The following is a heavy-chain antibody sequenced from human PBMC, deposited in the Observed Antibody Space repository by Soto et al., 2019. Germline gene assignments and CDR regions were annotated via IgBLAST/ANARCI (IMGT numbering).Heavy chain of an antibody. CDR1: GGSFSGYY. D-gene: IGHD6-19*01. Sequence: SETLSLTCAVYGGSFSGYYWSWIRQPPGKGLEWIGEINHSGSTNYNPSLKSRVTISVDTSKNQFSLKLSSVTAADTAVYYCARGLSNSGSGGGYNWFDPWGQGTLVTVSS. CDR2: INHSGST. V-gene: IGHV4-34*01. CDR3: ARGLSNSGSGGGYNWFDP. J-gene: IGHJ5*02.